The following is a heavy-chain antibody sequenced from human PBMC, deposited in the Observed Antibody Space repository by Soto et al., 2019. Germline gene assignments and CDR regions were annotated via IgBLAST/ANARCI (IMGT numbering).Heavy chain of an antibody. CDR1: GFTFGDYA. CDR2: IRSKAYGGTT. D-gene: IGHD3-3*01. J-gene: IGHJ6*03. V-gene: IGHV3-49*03. Sequence: GGSLRLSCTASGFTFGDYAMSWFRQAPGKGLEWVGFIRSKAYGGTTEYAASVKGRFTISRDDSKSIAYLQMNSLKTEDTAVYYCTRVGPRLRFLEWLSTAHYYYYMDVWGKGTTVTVSS. CDR3: TRVGPRLRFLEWLSTAHYYYYMDV.